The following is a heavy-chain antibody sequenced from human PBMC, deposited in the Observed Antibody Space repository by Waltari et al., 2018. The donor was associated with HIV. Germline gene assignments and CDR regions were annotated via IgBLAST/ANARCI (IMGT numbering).Heavy chain of an antibody. CDR2: INPSFDST. V-gene: IGHV1-69*12. CDR1: GGTFSSYA. J-gene: IGHJ3*02. Sequence: QVQLVQSGADVKKPGSSVKVSCKASGGTFSSYAIHWVRQAPGQGLEWMGRINPSFDSTDYPKKFQDRVTITADESTNTAYMELSSLRSEDTAVYYCARGAGPNSGWSLGTFDIWGQGTKVTVSS. D-gene: IGHD6-19*01. CDR3: ARGAGPNSGWSLGTFDI.